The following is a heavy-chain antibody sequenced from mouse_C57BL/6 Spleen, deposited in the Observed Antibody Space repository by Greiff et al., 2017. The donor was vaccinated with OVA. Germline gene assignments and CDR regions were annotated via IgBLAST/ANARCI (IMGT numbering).Heavy chain of an antibody. CDR3: ARGLMDY. CDR2: IDPSDSYT. Sequence: QVQLQQSGAELVKPGASVKLSCKASGYTFTSYWMQWVKQRPGQGLEWIGEIDPSDSYTNYNQKFKGKATLTVDTSSSTAYMQLSSLTSEDSAVYYCARGLMDYWGQGTSVTVSS. J-gene: IGHJ4*01. V-gene: IGHV1-50*01. D-gene: IGHD3-3*01. CDR1: GYTFTSYW.